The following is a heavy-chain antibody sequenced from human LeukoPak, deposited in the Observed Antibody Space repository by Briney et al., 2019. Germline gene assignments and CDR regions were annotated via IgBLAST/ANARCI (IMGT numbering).Heavy chain of an antibody. CDR1: GFSLSTSGMC. Sequence: SGPALVKPTQTLTLTCTSSGFSLSTSGMCVSWIRQPPGKALEWLARIDWDDDKYYSTSLKTRLTISKDTSKNQVVLRMTSMDPVDTATYYCARIRYYYDSSGYYSDIWGQGTMVTVSS. J-gene: IGHJ3*02. V-gene: IGHV2-70*11. CDR2: IDWDDDK. CDR3: ARIRYYYDSSGYYSDI. D-gene: IGHD3-22*01.